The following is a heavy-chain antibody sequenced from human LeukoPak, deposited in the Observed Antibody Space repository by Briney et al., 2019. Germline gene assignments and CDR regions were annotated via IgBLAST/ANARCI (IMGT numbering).Heavy chain of an antibody. D-gene: IGHD3-22*01. J-gene: IGHJ4*02. Sequence: GGSLRLSCAASGFTFSSYWMSWVRQAPGKGLEWVANIKQDGSEKYYVGSVKGRFTISRDNAKDSLYLQMNSLRAEDTAVYYCAREAKYYYDSSGYYSHFDYWGQGTLVTVSS. V-gene: IGHV3-7*01. CDR1: GFTFSSYW. CDR2: IKQDGSEK. CDR3: AREAKYYYDSSGYYSHFDY.